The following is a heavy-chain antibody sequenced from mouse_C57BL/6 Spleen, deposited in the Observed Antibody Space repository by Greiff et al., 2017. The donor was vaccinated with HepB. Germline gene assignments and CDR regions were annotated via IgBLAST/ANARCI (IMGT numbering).Heavy chain of an antibody. CDR3: ARRYGSSYDWYVDV. V-gene: IGHV1-52*01. Sequence: QVQLQQPGAELVRPGSSVKLSCKASGYTFTSYWMHWVKQRPIQGLEWIGNIDPSDSETHYNQKFKDKATLNVDKSSSTAYMQLSSLTSEDSAVYYCARRYGSSYDWYVDVWGTGTTVTVSS. J-gene: IGHJ1*03. CDR2: IDPSDSET. D-gene: IGHD1-1*01. CDR1: GYTFTSYW.